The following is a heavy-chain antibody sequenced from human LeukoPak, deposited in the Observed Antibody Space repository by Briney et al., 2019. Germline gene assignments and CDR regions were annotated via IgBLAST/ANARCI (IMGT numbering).Heavy chain of an antibody. CDR2: IIPIFGTA. D-gene: IGHD4-17*01. CDR3: ASHDYGDYYFDY. Sequence: GASVKVSCKASGGTFSSYAISWVRQAPGQGLEWMGGIIPIFGTANYAQKFQGRVTITTDESTSTAYMELGSLRSEDTAVYYCASHDYGDYYFDYWGQGTLVTVSS. J-gene: IGHJ4*02. CDR1: GGTFSSYA. V-gene: IGHV1-69*05.